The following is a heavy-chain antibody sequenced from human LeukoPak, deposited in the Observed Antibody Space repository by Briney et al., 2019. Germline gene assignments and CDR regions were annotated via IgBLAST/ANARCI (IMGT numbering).Heavy chain of an antibody. CDR1: GFTFSSYG. CDR3: AREDYYGSGSYMRYFYYYDMDV. Sequence: PGGSLRLSCAASGFTFSSYGMNWVRQAPGEGLEWVSYISSSDSLKYYADSVKGRFTISRDNAKNSLYLQMNSLRAEDTAVYYCAREDYYGSGSYMRYFYYYDMDVRGKGTTVTVSS. D-gene: IGHD3-10*01. V-gene: IGHV3-48*03. CDR2: ISSSDSLK. J-gene: IGHJ6*04.